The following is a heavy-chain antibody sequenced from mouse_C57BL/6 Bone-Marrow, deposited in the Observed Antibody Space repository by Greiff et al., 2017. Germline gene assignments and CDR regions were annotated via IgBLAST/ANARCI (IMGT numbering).Heavy chain of an antibody. CDR2: IDPENGDT. Sequence: VQLQQSGAELVRPGASVKLSCTASGFNFKDDYMHWVKQRPEQGLEWIGWIDPENGDTEYASKFQSKATITADTSSNTAYLQLSSLTSEDTAVYYCTPSRYAMDYWGQGTSVTVSS. V-gene: IGHV14-4*01. CDR3: TPSRYAMDY. CDR1: GFNFKDDY. J-gene: IGHJ4*01.